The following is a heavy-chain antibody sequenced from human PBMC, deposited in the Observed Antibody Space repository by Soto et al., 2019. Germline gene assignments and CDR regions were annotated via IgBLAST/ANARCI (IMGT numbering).Heavy chain of an antibody. CDR3: ARCSRRSTMVRGVSPPDD. V-gene: IGHV1-2*02. CDR1: RYTFTGYY. J-gene: IGHJ4*02. D-gene: IGHD3-10*01. Sequence: APVKVSCKASRYTFTGYYMQWVRQASGQGLEWMGWINPNSYGTKYAQKFQGRVPMTRDTSISPAYMELSRLRSADTSGSYRARCSRRSTMVRGVSPPDDWGQVTLVTVSS. CDR2: INPNSYGT.